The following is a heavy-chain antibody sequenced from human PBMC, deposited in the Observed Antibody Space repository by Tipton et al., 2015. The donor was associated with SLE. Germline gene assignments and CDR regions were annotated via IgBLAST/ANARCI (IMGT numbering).Heavy chain of an antibody. J-gene: IGHJ2*01. V-gene: IGHV1-18*01. CDR1: AYTFTTYS. CDR3: ARAVTTGLYWYFDL. Sequence: QVQLVQSGAEVKNPGASVKVSCKASAYTFTTYSISWVRQAPGQGLEWMGWISTYNGNTNYAQKLQGRVTMTTDTSTSTAYMELRSLRSDDTAVYYCARAVTTGLYWYFDLWGRGTLVTVSS. D-gene: IGHD4-17*01. CDR2: ISTYNGNT.